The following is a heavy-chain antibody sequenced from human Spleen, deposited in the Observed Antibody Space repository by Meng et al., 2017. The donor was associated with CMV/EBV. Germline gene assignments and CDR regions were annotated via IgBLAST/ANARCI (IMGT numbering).Heavy chain of an antibody. CDR3: ASDPGALYGSPFRG. CDR2: ISSHNTYI. V-gene: IGHV3-21*01. Sequence: GGSLRLSCVGSRLTFSSYTMSWVRQAPGKGLEWVASISSHNTYIFYGDSVKGRFTISRDDAKNSLNLQMNSLRVEDTAIYFCASDPGALYGSPFRGWGQGTLVTVSS. D-gene: IGHD3-16*01. J-gene: IGHJ4*02. CDR1: RLTFSSYT.